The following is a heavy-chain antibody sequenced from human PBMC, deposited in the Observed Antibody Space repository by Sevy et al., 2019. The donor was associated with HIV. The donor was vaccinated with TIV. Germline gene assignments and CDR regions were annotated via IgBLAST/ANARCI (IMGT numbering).Heavy chain of an antibody. D-gene: IGHD3-10*01. CDR3: ARGVGVVGGVIDS. CDR1: GFTFSRFE. V-gene: IGHV3-48*03. CDR2: ISSSGNSI. J-gene: IGHJ4*02. Sequence: GGSLRLSCAASGFTFSRFEMNWVRQAPGKGLEWVSYISSSGNSISYSDSVKGRFTISRDNAKNSLDLQMNSLRAEDTAVYYCARGVGVVGGVIDSWGQGTLVTVSS.